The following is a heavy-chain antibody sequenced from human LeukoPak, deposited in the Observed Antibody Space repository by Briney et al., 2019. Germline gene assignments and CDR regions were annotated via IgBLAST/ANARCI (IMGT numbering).Heavy chain of an antibody. CDR2: ISGSTTYL. D-gene: IGHD2-15*01. CDR1: GFTFSSYN. CDR3: ARETSGSFPY. J-gene: IGHJ4*02. V-gene: IGHV3-21*01. Sequence: GGSLRLSCAVSGFTFSSYNMNWVRQAPGKGLEWVSSISGSTTYLYYADSLKGRFTISRDNARNSLYLQMNSLRAEDTAVYYCARETSGSFPYWGQGTLVTVSS.